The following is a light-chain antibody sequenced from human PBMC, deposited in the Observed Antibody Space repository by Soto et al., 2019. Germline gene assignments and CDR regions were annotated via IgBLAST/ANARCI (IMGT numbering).Light chain of an antibody. CDR2: TAS. CDR3: QQSYSTPYT. CDR1: QSISSY. V-gene: IGKV1-39*01. Sequence: DIQMTQSPSSLSASVGDRVTITCRASQSISSYLNWYQQKPGKAHKLLSYTASSSQSGVPSRFSGSGSGTDFTLTISSLQPEDFASYFCQQSYSTPYTFGQGTKLEIK. J-gene: IGKJ2*01.